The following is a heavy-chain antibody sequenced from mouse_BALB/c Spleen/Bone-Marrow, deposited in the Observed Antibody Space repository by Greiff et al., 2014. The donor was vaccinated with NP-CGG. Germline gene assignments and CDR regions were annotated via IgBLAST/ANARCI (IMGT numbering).Heavy chain of an antibody. D-gene: IGHD2-4*01. CDR2: IGSGGSYT. J-gene: IGHJ3*01. Sequence: EVKLVESGGDLVGPGGSLKLSCAASGFTFSSYDMSWVRQTPDKRLEWVATIGSGGSYTYYPDSVKGRFTISRDNAKNTLYLQMSSLKSEDTAMYYCSRLSYDYDGAWFAYWGQGTLVTVSA. CDR1: GFTFSSYD. CDR3: SRLSYDYDGAWFAY. V-gene: IGHV5-6*01.